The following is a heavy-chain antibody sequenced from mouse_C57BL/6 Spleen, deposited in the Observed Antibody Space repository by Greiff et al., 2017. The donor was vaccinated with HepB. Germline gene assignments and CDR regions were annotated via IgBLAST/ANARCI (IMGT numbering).Heavy chain of an antibody. CDR3: ARGGVITTVADYAMDY. V-gene: IGHV1-82*01. D-gene: IGHD1-1*01. Sequence: VQLQQSGPELVKPGASVKISCKASGYAFSSSWMNWVKQRPGKGLEWIGRIYPGDGDTNYNGKFKGKATLTADKSSSTAYMQLSSLTSEDSAVYFCARGGVITTVADYAMDYWGQGTSVTVSS. CDR1: GYAFSSSW. J-gene: IGHJ4*01. CDR2: IYPGDGDT.